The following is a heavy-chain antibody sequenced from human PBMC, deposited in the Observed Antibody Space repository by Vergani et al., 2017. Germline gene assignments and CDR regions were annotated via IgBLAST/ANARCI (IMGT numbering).Heavy chain of an antibody. Sequence: EVQLVESGGGLVQPGRSLRLSCAASGFTFDDYAMHWVRQAPGKGLEWVSGISWNSGSIGYADSVKGRFTISRDNAKNTLYLQMNSLRAEDTAVYYCAKGASNSQSIATSDYWGQGTLVTVSS. V-gene: IGHV3-9*01. J-gene: IGHJ4*02. D-gene: IGHD6-6*01. CDR1: GFTFDDYA. CDR2: ISWNSGSI. CDR3: AKGASNSQSIATSDY.